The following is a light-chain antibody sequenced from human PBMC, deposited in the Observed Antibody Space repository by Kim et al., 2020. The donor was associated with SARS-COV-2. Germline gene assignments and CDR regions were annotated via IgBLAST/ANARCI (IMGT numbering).Light chain of an antibody. V-gene: IGKV1-39*01. J-gene: IGKJ1*01. CDR2: GTS. Sequence: DIQMTQLPSSLSVSVGDRVTITCRASLSIRNYLNWYQQKPGIAPKLLISGTSNLQSGVSSRFSGSGSGTDFSLTISSLQPDDVATYYCQQSYRIPPTFGQGTKVDIK. CDR1: LSIRNY. CDR3: QQSYRIPPT.